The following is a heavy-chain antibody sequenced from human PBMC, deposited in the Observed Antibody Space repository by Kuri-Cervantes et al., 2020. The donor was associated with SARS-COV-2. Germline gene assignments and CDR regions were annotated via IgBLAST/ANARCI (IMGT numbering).Heavy chain of an antibody. CDR3: ARDGNDCSGSTCYYYYYYYGMDV. D-gene: IGHD2-2*01. CDR2: MSYDGKIR. CDR1: GFTFSSYA. J-gene: IGHJ6*02. Sequence: GESLKISCAASGFTFSSYAMHWVRQAPGKGLEWLAVMSYDGKIRYNADSDKGRFFISRDSSTNTLFLQMNNLRPEDTAVYYCARDGNDCSGSTCYYYYYYYGMDVWGQGTTVTVSS. V-gene: IGHV3-30*04.